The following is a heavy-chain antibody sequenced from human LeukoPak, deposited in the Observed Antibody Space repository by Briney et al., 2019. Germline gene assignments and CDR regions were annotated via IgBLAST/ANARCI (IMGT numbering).Heavy chain of an antibody. J-gene: IGHJ4*02. V-gene: IGHV1-46*01. CDR3: AREHSSGYYDY. D-gene: IGHD3-22*01. CDR1: GYTFTSYY. CDR2: INSDGGST. Sequence: ASVKVSCKASGYTFTSYYMHWVRQAPGQGLEWMGIINSDGGSTSYAQKFQGRVTMTRDTSTSTVYMELSSLRSEDTAVYYCAREHSSGYYDYWGQGTLVTVSS.